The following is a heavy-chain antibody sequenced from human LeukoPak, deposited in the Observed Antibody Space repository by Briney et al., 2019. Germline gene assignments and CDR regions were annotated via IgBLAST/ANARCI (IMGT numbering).Heavy chain of an antibody. J-gene: IGHJ5*02. D-gene: IGHD5-18*01. CDR1: GGTFSSYA. Sequence: SVKVSCKASGGTFSSYAISWVRQAPGQGLEWMGGIIPIFGTANYAQKFQGRVTITADKSTSTAYMELSSLRSEDTAVYYRASGAEYSYENWFDPWGQGTLVTVSS. V-gene: IGHV1-69*06. CDR2: IIPIFGTA. CDR3: ASGAEYSYENWFDP.